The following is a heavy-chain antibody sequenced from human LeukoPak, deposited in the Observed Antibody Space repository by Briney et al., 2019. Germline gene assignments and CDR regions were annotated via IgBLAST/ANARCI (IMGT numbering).Heavy chain of an antibody. V-gene: IGHV3-23*01. CDR2: ISGSGGRT. Sequence: GGSLRLSCAASGFTFNNYAMNWVRQAPGKGLEWVSSISGSGGRTYYADSVKGRFTISRDNSKNTLYLHLNSLRGEDTAVYYCTRNSGWYGLSWGQGTLVTVSS. CDR3: TRNSGWYGLS. D-gene: IGHD6-19*01. J-gene: IGHJ1*01. CDR1: GFTFNNYA.